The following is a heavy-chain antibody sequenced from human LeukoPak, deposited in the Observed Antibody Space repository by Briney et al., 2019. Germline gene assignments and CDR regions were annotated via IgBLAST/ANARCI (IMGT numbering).Heavy chain of an antibody. CDR2: ISGSGGST. Sequence: GGSLRLSCAASGFTFSSYAMSWVRQAPGKGLEWVSAISGSGGSTYYADSVKGRFTISRDNSKNTLYLQMNSLRAEDTAVYYCARGRWVYDSSGFYSDYWGQGTLVTVSS. CDR1: GFTFSSYA. J-gene: IGHJ4*02. D-gene: IGHD3-22*01. CDR3: ARGRWVYDSSGFYSDY. V-gene: IGHV3-23*01.